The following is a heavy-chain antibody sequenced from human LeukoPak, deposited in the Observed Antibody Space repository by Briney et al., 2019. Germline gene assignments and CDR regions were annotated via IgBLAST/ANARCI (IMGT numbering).Heavy chain of an antibody. CDR2: IYHSGST. CDR3: ARAVVVPAAIPRGAFDI. J-gene: IGHJ3*02. Sequence: SQTLSLTCTVSGGSISSGGYFWSWIRQPPGKGLEWIGYIYHSGSTYYNPSLKSRVTISVDRSKNQFSLKLSSVTAADTAVYYCARAVVVPAAIPRGAFDIGGQGTMVTVSS. V-gene: IGHV4-30-2*01. D-gene: IGHD2-2*02. CDR1: GGSISSGGYF.